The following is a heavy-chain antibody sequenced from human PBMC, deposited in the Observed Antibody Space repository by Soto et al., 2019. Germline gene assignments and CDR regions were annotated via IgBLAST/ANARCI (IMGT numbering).Heavy chain of an antibody. CDR2: ISSRSSDI. CDR1: GFTFSRYN. CDR3: APGYYDSSGYDIDY. D-gene: IGHD3-22*01. Sequence: EVQLVESGGALVKPGGSLRLSCAASGFTFSRYNMNWVRQAPEKALEWVSSISSRSSDIYYADSVKGRFTISRDNAKNSRSIQMNNLRAEHTAVYSCAPGYYDSSGYDIDYWGQGTRVTVSS. V-gene: IGHV3-21*01. J-gene: IGHJ4*02.